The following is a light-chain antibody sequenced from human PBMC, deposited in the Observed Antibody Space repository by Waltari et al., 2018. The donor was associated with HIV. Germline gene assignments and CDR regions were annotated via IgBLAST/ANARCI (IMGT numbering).Light chain of an antibody. Sequence: QSALPQTRSVSGSPGQSVTISCPGPTSDGGGYNWLDWSKQNPGKVPNRIVYDVSKRPSGVPDRFSASKSDNTAYLTISGLQADDEGDYYCCSYVGNFTWVFGGGTILTVL. CDR2: DVS. V-gene: IGLV2-11*01. CDR1: TSDGGGYNW. CDR3: CSYVGNFTWV. J-gene: IGLJ3*02.